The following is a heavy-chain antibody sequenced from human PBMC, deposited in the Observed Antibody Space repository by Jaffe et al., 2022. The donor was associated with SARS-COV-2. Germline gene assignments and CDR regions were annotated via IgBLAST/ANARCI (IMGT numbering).Heavy chain of an antibody. V-gene: IGHV3-30*04. CDR1: GFTFSSYA. Sequence: QVQLVESGGGVVQPGRSLRLSCAASGFTFSSYAMHWVRQAPGKGLEWVAVISYDGSNKYYADSVKGRFTISRDNSKNTLYLQMNSLRAEDTAVYYCAREGGEFYIYYFDYWGQGTLVTVSS. CDR3: AREGGEFYIYYFDY. D-gene: IGHD3-10*01. CDR2: ISYDGSNK. J-gene: IGHJ4*02.